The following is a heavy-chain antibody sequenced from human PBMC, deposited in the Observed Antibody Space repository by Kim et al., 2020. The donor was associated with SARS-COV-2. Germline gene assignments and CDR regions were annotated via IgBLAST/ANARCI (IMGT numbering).Heavy chain of an antibody. CDR2: INHSGST. V-gene: IGHV4-34*01. D-gene: IGHD1-26*01. CDR3: ARAFSGSYYLFDY. CDR1: GGSFSGYY. J-gene: IGHJ4*02. Sequence: SETLSLTCAVYGGSFSGYYWSWIRQPPGKGLEWIGEINHSGSTNYNPSLKSRVTISVDTSKNQFSLKLSSVTAADTAVYYCARAFSGSYYLFDYWGQGTL.